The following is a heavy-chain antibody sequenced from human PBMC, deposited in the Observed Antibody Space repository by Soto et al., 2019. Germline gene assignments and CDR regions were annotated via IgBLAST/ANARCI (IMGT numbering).Heavy chain of an antibody. V-gene: IGHV4-59*08. Sequence: QVQLQESGPGLVKPSETLSLTCTVSGGSISSFYWSWIRQPPGKGLEWIGYIYYSGSTNYNPSPKSRVTRSVDTPKNRCSRQLSFVTAADTEVYYCARRYGSCFDYWGQGTLVTVSS. CDR3: ARRYGSCFDY. D-gene: IGHD5-18*01. CDR2: IYYSGST. CDR1: GGSISSFY. J-gene: IGHJ4*02.